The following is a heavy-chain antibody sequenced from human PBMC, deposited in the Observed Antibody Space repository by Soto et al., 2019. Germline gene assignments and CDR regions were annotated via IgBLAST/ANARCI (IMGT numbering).Heavy chain of an antibody. CDR1: GFTLSSYA. V-gene: IGHV3-23*01. Sequence: PGGSMRLSCAASGFTLSSYAMSWVRQAPGKGLEWVSAISGSGGSTYYADSVKGRFTISRDNSKNTLYLQMNSLRAEDTAVYYCATPYYYDSSGFPGAPWGEGTLVTVSS. CDR3: ATPYYYDSSGFPGAP. CDR2: ISGSGGST. D-gene: IGHD3-22*01. J-gene: IGHJ5*02.